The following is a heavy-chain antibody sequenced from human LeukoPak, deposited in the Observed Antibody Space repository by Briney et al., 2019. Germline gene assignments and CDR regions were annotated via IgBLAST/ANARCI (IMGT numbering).Heavy chain of an antibody. Sequence: GGSLRLSCAASGFTFSSYAMSWVRQAPGKGLEWVSSISGSGDNTYYADSVKDRFSISRDNSKTTVSLQMNSLRAEDTAVYYCAKGRGTAVTSAANYWGQGTLATVSS. CDR1: GFTFSSYA. CDR2: ISGSGDNT. J-gene: IGHJ4*02. D-gene: IGHD4-17*01. V-gene: IGHV3-23*01. CDR3: AKGRGTAVTSAANY.